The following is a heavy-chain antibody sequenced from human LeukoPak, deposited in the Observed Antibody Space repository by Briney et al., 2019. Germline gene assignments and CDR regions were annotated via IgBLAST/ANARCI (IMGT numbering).Heavy chain of an antibody. J-gene: IGHJ5*02. Sequence: ASVKVSCKASGYTFTSYATHWVRQAPGQRLEWMGWINAGNGYTKYSQKFQGRVSITRDTSASTTYMELSSLRSEDTAVYYCARESAVAGTVEGNWFDPWGQGTLVTVSS. V-gene: IGHV1-3*01. CDR2: INAGNGYT. CDR3: ARESAVAGTVEGNWFDP. CDR1: GYTFTSYA. D-gene: IGHD6-19*01.